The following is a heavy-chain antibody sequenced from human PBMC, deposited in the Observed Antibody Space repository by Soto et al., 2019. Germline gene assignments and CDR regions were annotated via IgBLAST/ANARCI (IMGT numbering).Heavy chain of an antibody. CDR3: ATISVAGTSGLGY. J-gene: IGHJ4*02. Sequence: ASVKASCKASGYTFTSYGISWGRQAPGQGLEWVGWTSAYNGNTNYAQKLQGRVTMTTDTSTSTAYMELRSLRSDDTAVYYCATISVAGTSGLGYWGQGTLVTVSS. CDR2: TSAYNGNT. D-gene: IGHD6-19*01. V-gene: IGHV1-18*01. CDR1: GYTFTSYG.